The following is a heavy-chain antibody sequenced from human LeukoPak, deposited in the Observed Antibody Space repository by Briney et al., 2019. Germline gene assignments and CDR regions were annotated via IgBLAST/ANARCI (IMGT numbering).Heavy chain of an antibody. Sequence: ASVKVSCKASGYTFTGYYMHWVRQAPGQGLEWMGWINPNSGGTNYAQKFQGRVTMTRDTSISTAYMELSRLRSDDTAVYYCARDPHVDIVATTGRSNGNWFDPWGQGTLVTVSS. CDR3: ARDPHVDIVATTGRSNGNWFDP. D-gene: IGHD5-12*01. V-gene: IGHV1-2*02. J-gene: IGHJ5*02. CDR2: INPNSGGT. CDR1: GYTFTGYY.